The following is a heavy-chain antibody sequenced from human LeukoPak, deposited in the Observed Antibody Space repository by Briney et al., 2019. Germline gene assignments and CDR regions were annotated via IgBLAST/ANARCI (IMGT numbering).Heavy chain of an antibody. J-gene: IGHJ6*02. CDR2: ISYDGSNK. D-gene: IGHD3-10*01. CDR1: GFTFSSYG. Sequence: GGSLRLSCAASGFTFSSYGMHWVRQAPGKGLEWVAVISYDGSNKYYADSVKGRFTISRDNSKNTLYLQMNSLRAEDTAVYYCARDRVPIGGYYYGMDVWGQGTTVTASS. CDR3: ARDRVPIGGYYYGMDV. V-gene: IGHV3-30*03.